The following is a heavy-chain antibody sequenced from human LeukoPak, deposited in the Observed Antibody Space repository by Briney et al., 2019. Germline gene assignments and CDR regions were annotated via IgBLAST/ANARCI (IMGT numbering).Heavy chain of an antibody. CDR1: GFTFTRYW. D-gene: IGHD2-21*01. J-gene: IGHJ2*01. Sequence: GSLRLSCAASGFTFTRYWMSWVRQPPGKGLEWIGEINHSGSTNYNPSLKSRVTISVDTSKNQFSLKLSSVTAADTAVYYCARDSGRLIWGRGTLVTVSS. CDR3: ARDSGRLI. CDR2: INHSGST. V-gene: IGHV4-4*02.